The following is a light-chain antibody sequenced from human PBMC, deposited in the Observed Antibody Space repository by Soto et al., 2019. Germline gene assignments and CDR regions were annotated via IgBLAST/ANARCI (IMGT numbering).Light chain of an antibody. CDR1: QSVSSSY. Sequence: EIVLTQSPGTLSLSPGERATLSCRASQSVSSSYLAWYQQKPGQAPRLLIYGASSRATGIPDRFSGGGSGTDFTLTISRLELEDFAVYYWQQFVGSRSSFTFGQGTKVDIK. V-gene: IGKV3-20*01. J-gene: IGKJ2*01. CDR2: GAS. CDR3: QQFVGSRSSFT.